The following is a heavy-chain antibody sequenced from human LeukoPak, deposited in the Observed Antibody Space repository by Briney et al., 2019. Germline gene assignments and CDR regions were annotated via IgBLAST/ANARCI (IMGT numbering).Heavy chain of an antibody. D-gene: IGHD6-13*01. CDR3: VTTYCSRTGFDY. V-gene: IGHV5-51*01. Sequence: GESLKISCKASGYSFTSYWIGWVRQMPGKGLEWMGIIYVGDSDTRYSPSFQGQVTISVDKSISTAYLQWSSLKASDTAMYYCVTTYCSRTGFDYWGQGTLVTVSS. CDR1: GYSFTSYW. CDR2: IYVGDSDT. J-gene: IGHJ4*02.